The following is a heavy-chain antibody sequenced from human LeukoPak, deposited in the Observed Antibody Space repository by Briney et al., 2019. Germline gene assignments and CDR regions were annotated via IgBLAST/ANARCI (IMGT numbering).Heavy chain of an antibody. CDR3: ARDRNYGSGSYSDY. Sequence: GGSLRLSCAAPGFTFSSYSMNWVRQAPGKGLEWVSSISSSSSYVYYADSVKGRPTISRDNAKNSLYLQMNSLRAEDTAVYYCARDRNYGSGSYSDYWGQGTLVTVSS. V-gene: IGHV3-21*01. CDR1: GFTFSSYS. J-gene: IGHJ4*02. D-gene: IGHD3-10*01. CDR2: ISSSSSYV.